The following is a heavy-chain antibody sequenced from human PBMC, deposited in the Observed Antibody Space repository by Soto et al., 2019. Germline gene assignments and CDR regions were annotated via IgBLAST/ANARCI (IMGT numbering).Heavy chain of an antibody. D-gene: IGHD1-26*01. CDR3: AKGGKNYYYGMDV. CDR1: GFTFSSYA. J-gene: IGHJ6*02. CDR2: ISGSGGST. V-gene: IGHV3-23*01. Sequence: GGSLRLSCTASGFTFSSYAMSWVRQAPGKGLEWVSAISGSGGSTYYADSVKGRFTISRDNSKNTLYLQMNSLRAEDTAVYYCAKGGKNYYYGMDVWGQGTTVTVSS.